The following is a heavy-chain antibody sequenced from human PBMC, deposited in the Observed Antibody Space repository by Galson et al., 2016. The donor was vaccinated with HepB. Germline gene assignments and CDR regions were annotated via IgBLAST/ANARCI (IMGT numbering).Heavy chain of an antibody. Sequence: SLRLSCAASGFSFSNFWMSWVRQAPGKGLEWVGRIESKTDGGTTDYAAPVKGRFTISRDDSKDTLFLQMNSLRTEDTAVYYCTGYGSSRNWVDFDFWGQGALVAVSS. CDR2: IESKTDGGTT. D-gene: IGHD6-13*01. J-gene: IGHJ4*02. V-gene: IGHV3-15*04. CDR1: GFSFSNFW. CDR3: TGYGSSRNWVDFDF.